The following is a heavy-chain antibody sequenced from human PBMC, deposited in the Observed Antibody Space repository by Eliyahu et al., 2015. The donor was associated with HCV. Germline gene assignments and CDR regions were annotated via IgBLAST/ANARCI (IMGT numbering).Heavy chain of an antibody. J-gene: IGHJ6*03. V-gene: IGHV4-39*01. CDR3: ARHQEGYFGAGSSYYMDV. D-gene: IGHD3-10*01. Sequence: GKGLEWIGNMHYSGSTYYNPSLKSRVTISVDTSKNQFSLKLSSVTAADTAVYYCARHQEGYFGAGSSYYMDVWGKGTTVTVSS. CDR2: MHYSGST.